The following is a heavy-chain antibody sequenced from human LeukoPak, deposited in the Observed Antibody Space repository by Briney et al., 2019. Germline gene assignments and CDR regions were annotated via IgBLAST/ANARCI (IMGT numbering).Heavy chain of an antibody. CDR2: IWYDGSNK. D-gene: IGHD3-10*01. V-gene: IGHV3-33*01. Sequence: PGGSLRLSSEASGFTFISYGMHRVRQAPGMGLERVAVIWYDGSNKYYADSVKGRFTISRDNSKNTQYLQMNSLRAEDTAVYYCARGLLGGDYWGQGTLVTVSS. CDR1: GFTFISYG. CDR3: ARGLLGGDY. J-gene: IGHJ4*02.